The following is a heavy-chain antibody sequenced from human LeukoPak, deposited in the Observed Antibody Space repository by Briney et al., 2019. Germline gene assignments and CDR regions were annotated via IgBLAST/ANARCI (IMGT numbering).Heavy chain of an antibody. CDR3: ARDGYGNNYMDV. J-gene: IGHJ6*03. D-gene: IGHD1/OR15-1a*01. Sequence: PGGSLRLSCAASGFTVSSNFMSWVRQASGKGLEWVSVIYSGGTTYYADSVKGRFTISRDNSKNTLYLQMNSLRAEDTAVYYCARDGYGNNYMDVWGKGTTVTVSS. CDR2: IYSGGTT. CDR1: GFTVSSNF. V-gene: IGHV3-53*01.